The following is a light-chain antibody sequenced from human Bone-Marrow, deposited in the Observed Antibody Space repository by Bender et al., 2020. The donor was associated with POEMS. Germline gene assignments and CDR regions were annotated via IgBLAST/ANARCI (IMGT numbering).Light chain of an antibody. V-gene: IGLV2-8*01. J-gene: IGLJ3*02. Sequence: QSALTQPPSASGSPGQSVTISCTGTFSDVDSYKYVSWYQQRPGKAPKLMIYEVSKRASGVPARFSGSKSGNTASLTVSGLQGEDEAAYYCTSYASSSGLMFGGGTKLTVL. CDR3: TSYASSSGLM. CDR1: FSDVDSYKY. CDR2: EVS.